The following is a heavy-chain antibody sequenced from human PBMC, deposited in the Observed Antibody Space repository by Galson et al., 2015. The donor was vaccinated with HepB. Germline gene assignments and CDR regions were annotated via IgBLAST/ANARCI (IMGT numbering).Heavy chain of an antibody. Sequence: SLRLSCAASGFTVSSNYMSWVRQAPGKGLEWVSIIYSGGSTNYADSVKGRFTISRDNSKNTLYLQMNNLRAEDTAVYYCTRGLVGAPTYFQHWGQGTLVTVSS. CDR1: GFTVSSNY. V-gene: IGHV3-53*01. D-gene: IGHD1-26*01. J-gene: IGHJ1*01. CDR2: IYSGGST. CDR3: TRGLVGAPTYFQH.